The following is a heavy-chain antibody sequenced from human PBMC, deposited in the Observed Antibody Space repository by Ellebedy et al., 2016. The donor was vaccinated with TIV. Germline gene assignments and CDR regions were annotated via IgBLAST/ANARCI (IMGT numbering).Heavy chain of an antibody. D-gene: IGHD2-2*01. CDR1: GFTFSSYG. CDR2: IWYDGSNK. V-gene: IGHV3-33*01. J-gene: IGHJ3*02. CDR3: ARVCSTSCYYAFDI. Sequence: GGSLRLSXAASGFTFSSYGMHWVRQAPGKGLEWVAVIWYDGSNKYYADSVKGRFTISRDNSKNTLYLQMNSLRAEDTAVYYCARVCSTSCYYAFDIWGQGTMVTVSS.